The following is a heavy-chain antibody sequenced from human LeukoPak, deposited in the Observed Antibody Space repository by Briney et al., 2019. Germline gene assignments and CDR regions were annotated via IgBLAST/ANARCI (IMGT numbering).Heavy chain of an antibody. V-gene: IGHV3-23*01. CDR2: ISGSGSST. D-gene: IGHD5-24*01. CDR1: GFTVTTYA. CDR3: AKCGMSTIGELDY. J-gene: IGHJ4*02. Sequence: GGSLRLSCTASGFTVTTYAMSWVRQAPGKGLKWVSVISGSGSSTYYADSVKGRFTISRDTSKNTLYLEMNSLRADDTAVYYCAKCGMSTIGELDYWGQGTLVTVSS.